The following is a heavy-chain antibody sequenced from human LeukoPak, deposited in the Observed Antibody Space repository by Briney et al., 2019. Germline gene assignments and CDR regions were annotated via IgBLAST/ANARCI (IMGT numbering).Heavy chain of an antibody. D-gene: IGHD6-6*01. CDR3: PRDKQLVRRPGPIDY. V-gene: IGHV1-2*06. CDR1: GYTFTGYY. Sequence: GASVKVSCKASGYTFTGYYMHWVRQAPGQGLEWMGRINPNSGGTNYAQKFQGRVTMTRDTSISTAYMELSRLRSDDTAVYYCPRDKQLVRRPGPIDYWGQGTLVTVSS. J-gene: IGHJ4*02. CDR2: INPNSGGT.